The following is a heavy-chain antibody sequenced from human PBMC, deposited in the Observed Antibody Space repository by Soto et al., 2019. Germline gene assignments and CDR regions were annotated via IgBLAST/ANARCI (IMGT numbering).Heavy chain of an antibody. V-gene: IGHV1-18*01. CDR2: ISAYNGNT. CDR1: GYTCTSYG. Sequence: GAAVKVSCKASGYTCTSYGISWGRQAPGQGLEWMGWISAYNGNTNYAQKLQGRVTMTTDTSTSTAYMELRSLRSDDTAVYYCARDRAIRDSSGQSGYWGQGTLVTVSS. D-gene: IGHD3-22*01. CDR3: ARDRAIRDSSGQSGY. J-gene: IGHJ4*02.